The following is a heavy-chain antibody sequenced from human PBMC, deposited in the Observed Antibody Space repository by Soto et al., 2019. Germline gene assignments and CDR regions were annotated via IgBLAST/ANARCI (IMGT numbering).Heavy chain of an antibody. CDR3: VRDFHSGSYFFDY. Sequence: GGSLRLSCAASGFVFNSYAMHWVRQAPGQGLQWVAVISNDGSNKFYADSVKGRFTISRDNSKNTLFLEMQSLRPEDTALFHCVRDFHSGSYFFDYWGQGALVTVSS. CDR1: GFVFNSYA. V-gene: IGHV3-30-3*01. CDR2: ISNDGSNK. D-gene: IGHD1-26*01. J-gene: IGHJ4*02.